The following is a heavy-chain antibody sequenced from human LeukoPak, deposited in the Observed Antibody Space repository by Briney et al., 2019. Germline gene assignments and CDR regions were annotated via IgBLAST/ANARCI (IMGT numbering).Heavy chain of an antibody. D-gene: IGHD2-2*02. V-gene: IGHV4-38-2*02. CDR1: GYSISSGYY. Sequence: SETLSLTCTVSGYSISSGYYWGWIRQPPGKGLEWIGSIYHSGSTYYNPSLKSRVTISVDTSKNQFSLKLSSVTAADTAVYYCARAPRCSSTSCYTGHGPGYMDVWGKGTTVTVS. J-gene: IGHJ6*03. CDR3: ARAPRCSSTSCYTGHGPGYMDV. CDR2: IYHSGST.